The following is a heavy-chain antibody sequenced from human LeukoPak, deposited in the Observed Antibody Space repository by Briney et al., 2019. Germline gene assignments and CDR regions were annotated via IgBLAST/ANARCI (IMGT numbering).Heavy chain of an antibody. CDR2: ISGSGGST. Sequence: GGSLRLSCAASGFTFSGYGMSWVRQGPGEGLEWGSAISGSGGSTYYADSVKGRFTISRDNSKNTLYLQMNSLRAEHTAVYYCAKRGTGYNHFDYWGQGTLVTVSS. CDR1: GFTFSGYG. J-gene: IGHJ4*02. V-gene: IGHV3-23*01. D-gene: IGHD3/OR15-3a*01. CDR3: AKRGTGYNHFDY.